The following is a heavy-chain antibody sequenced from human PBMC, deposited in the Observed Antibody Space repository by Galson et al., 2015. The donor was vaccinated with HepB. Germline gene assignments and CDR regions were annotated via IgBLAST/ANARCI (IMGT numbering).Heavy chain of an antibody. D-gene: IGHD1-26*01. CDR1: GYTFTSYA. V-gene: IGHV1-3*01. CDR3: ARLGGSYHLFDY. CDR2: INAGNGNT. Sequence: SVKVSCKASGYTFTSYAMHWVRQAPGQRLEWMGWINAGNGNTKYSQKFQGRVTITRDTSASTAYMELSSLRSEDTAVYYCARLGGSYHLFDYWGQGTLVTVSS. J-gene: IGHJ4*02.